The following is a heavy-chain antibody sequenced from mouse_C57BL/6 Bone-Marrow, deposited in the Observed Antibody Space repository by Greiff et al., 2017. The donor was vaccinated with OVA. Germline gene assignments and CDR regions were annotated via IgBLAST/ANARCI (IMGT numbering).Heavy chain of an antibody. CDR2: ISDGGSYT. Sequence: EVKVVESGGGLVKPGGSLKLSCAASGFTFSSYAMSWVRQTPEKRLEWVATISDGGSYTYYPDNVKGRFTISRDNAKNNLYLQMSHLKSEDTAMYDCARALTTGGGDYWGQGTTLTVSS. J-gene: IGHJ2*01. D-gene: IGHD1-1*01. CDR3: ARALTTGGGDY. CDR1: GFTFSSYA. V-gene: IGHV5-4*03.